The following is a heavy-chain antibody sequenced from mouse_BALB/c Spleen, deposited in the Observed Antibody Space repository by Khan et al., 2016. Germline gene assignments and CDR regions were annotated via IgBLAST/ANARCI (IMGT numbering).Heavy chain of an antibody. CDR2: IRYSGST. Sequence: EVQLQESGPGLVKPSQSLSLTCTVTGYSITSDYAWNWIRQFPGNKLEWMGYIRYSGSTTYNPSLKSRISITRDTSKNQFFLQLYSVTTEDTAACHCTRSPTATRYFDVWGAGTTVTVSS. D-gene: IGHD1-2*01. CDR3: TRSPTATRYFDV. CDR1: GYSITSDYA. V-gene: IGHV3-2*02. J-gene: IGHJ1*01.